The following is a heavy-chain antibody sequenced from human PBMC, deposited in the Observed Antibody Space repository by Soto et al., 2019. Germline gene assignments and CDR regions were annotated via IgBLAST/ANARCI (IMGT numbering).Heavy chain of an antibody. Sequence: GGSLRLSCAASGFTFSSYGMHWVRQAPGKGLEWVAVIWYDGSNKYYADSVKGRFTISRDNSKNTLYLQMNSLRAEDTAVYYCARDDYRNLPDKYGMDVWGQGTTVTVSS. CDR2: IWYDGSNK. CDR3: ARDDYRNLPDKYGMDV. V-gene: IGHV3-33*01. J-gene: IGHJ6*02. CDR1: GFTFSSYG. D-gene: IGHD4-4*01.